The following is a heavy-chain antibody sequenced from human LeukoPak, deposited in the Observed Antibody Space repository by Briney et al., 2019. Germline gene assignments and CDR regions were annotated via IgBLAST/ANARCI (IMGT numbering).Heavy chain of an antibody. D-gene: IGHD6-19*01. V-gene: IGHV1-3*01. CDR3: ARGQQWLARSSSFDY. Sequence: GASVKVSCKASGYTFTSYAMHWVRQAPGQRLEWMGWINAGNGNTKYSQKFQGRVTITRDTSASTAYMELSSLRSEDTAVYYCARGQQWLARSSSFDYWGQGTLVTVSS. CDR2: INAGNGNT. CDR1: GYTFTSYA. J-gene: IGHJ4*02.